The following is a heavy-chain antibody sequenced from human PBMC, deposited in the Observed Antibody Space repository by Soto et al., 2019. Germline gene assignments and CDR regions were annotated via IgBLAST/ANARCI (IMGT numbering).Heavy chain of an antibody. J-gene: IGHJ4*02. CDR1: GFTFSSYA. Sequence: QVQLVESGGGVVQPGRSLRLSCAASGFTFSSYAMHWVRQPPGKGLEWVAVISYDGSNKYYADSVKGRFTISRDKSKSTLYLQMNSLRAEDTAVYYCKSSCWSDWGQGTLVTVSS. CDR3: KSSCWSD. D-gene: IGHD6-19*01. V-gene: IGHV3-30-3*01. CDR2: ISYDGSNK.